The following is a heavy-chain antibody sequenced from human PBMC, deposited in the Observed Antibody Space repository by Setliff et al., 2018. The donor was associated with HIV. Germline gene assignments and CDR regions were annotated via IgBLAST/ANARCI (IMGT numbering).Heavy chain of an antibody. Sequence: ASVKVSCKASGYTFTSYDFNWVRQATGQGLEWMGWMNPKSGNTGYAQKFQGRVIMTRSTSKPTAYMELSSLRSQDTAVYYCARETEVKGYYDSSGSWGLGYWGQGTQVTVSS. D-gene: IGHD3-22*01. J-gene: IGHJ4*02. CDR1: GYTFTSYD. CDR2: MNPKSGNT. V-gene: IGHV1-8*02. CDR3: ARETEVKGYYDSSGSWGLGY.